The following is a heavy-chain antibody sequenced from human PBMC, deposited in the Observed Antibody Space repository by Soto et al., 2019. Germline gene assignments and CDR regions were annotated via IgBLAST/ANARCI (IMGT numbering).Heavy chain of an antibody. CDR2: ISSGSSDT. V-gene: IGHV3-21*01. Sequence: GGSLRLSCTVSGFAFNNYGINWVRQVPGKGLEWVASISSGSSDTWYADSVKGRFIISRDNAQNSLFLQMNTLRPEDTAMYYCARVAYWGPGTQVTVSS. CDR1: GFAFNNYG. CDR3: ARVAY. J-gene: IGHJ4*02.